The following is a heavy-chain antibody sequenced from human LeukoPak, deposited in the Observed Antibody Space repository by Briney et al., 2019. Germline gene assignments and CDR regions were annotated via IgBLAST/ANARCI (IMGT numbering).Heavy chain of an antibody. CDR3: ARGPYCSSTSCPYWFDP. D-gene: IGHD2-2*01. CDR1: GYTFSNYD. J-gene: IGHJ5*02. V-gene: IGHV1-8*01. CDR2: MNPNSGNT. Sequence: ASVKVSCKASGYTFSNYDINWVRQATGQGLEWLGWMNPNSGNTGYAQKFQGRATMTRNTSISTAYMELSSLRSEDTAVYYCARGPYCSSTSCPYWFDPWGQGTLVTVSS.